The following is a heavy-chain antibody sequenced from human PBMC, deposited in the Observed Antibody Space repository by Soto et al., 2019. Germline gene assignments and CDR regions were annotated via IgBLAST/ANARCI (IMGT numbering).Heavy chain of an antibody. CDR1: GESFSNHY. J-gene: IGHJ6*04. V-gene: IGHV4-34*01. CDR2: INYSGST. Sequence: SETLSLPCAVYGESFSNHYWTWIRQSPGKGLEWVGEINYSGSTRYNWSLGSRVSISVDTSKNQFARMVTTVTAEDMAVYYCARAVPYRDVALAYGMDGWDKGTTIVVSS. D-gene: IGHD3-16*01. CDR3: ARAVPYRDVALAYGMDG.